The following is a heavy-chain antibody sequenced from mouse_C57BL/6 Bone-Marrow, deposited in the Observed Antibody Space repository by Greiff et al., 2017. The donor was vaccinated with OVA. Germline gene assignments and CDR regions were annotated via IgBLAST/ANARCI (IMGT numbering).Heavy chain of an antibody. CDR2: IYPGSGST. Sequence: QVQLKQPGAELVKPGASVKMSCKASGYTFPSYWITWVKQRPGQGLEWIGDIYPGSGSTNYNEKFKSKATLTVDTSSSTAYLQLSSLTSEDTAVCYCARSDDYGPCGDWGQGTNLTVAS. V-gene: IGHV1-55*01. J-gene: IGHJ2*01. CDR3: ARSDDYGPCGD. D-gene: IGHD2-4*01. CDR1: GYTFPSYW.